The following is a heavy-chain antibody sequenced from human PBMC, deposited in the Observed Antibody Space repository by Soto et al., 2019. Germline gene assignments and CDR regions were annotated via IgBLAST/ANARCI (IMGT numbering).Heavy chain of an antibody. V-gene: IGHV3-15*01. J-gene: IGHJ4*02. D-gene: IGHD1-26*01. CDR2: IKSKTDGGTT. Sequence: GGSLRLSCAASGFTFSNAWMSWVRQAPGKGLEWVGRIKSKTDGGTTDYAAPVKGRFTISRDDSKNTLYLQMNSLKTEDTAVYYCTTIVGATTDLDYWGQGTLVTVSS. CDR1: GFTFSNAW. CDR3: TTIVGATTDLDY.